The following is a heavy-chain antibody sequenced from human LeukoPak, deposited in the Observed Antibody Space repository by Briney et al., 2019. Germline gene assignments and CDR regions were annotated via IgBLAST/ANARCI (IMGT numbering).Heavy chain of an antibody. D-gene: IGHD3-22*01. J-gene: IGHJ1*01. V-gene: IGHV4-4*02. Sequence: SETLSLTCAVTGGSISNNWWTWVRQPPGKGLEWIGEISQSARTNYNPSLKSRVTMSIDKSRNQFPLKMNSVTAADTAVYYCAGVRLGSSGFSEYFEHWGQGTLVTVSS. CDR2: ISQSART. CDR1: GGSISNNW. CDR3: AGVRLGSSGFSEYFEH.